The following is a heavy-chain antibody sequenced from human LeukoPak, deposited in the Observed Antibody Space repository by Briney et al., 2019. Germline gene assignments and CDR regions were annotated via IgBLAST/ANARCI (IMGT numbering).Heavy chain of an antibody. CDR2: IIPIFGTA. CDR1: GGTFSSYA. D-gene: IGHD6-6*01. V-gene: IGHV1-69*06. CDR3: ARDPTRGSSSAFDY. J-gene: IGHJ4*02. Sequence: SVKVSCKASGGTFSSYAISWVRQAPGQGLEWMGGIIPIFGTANYAQKFQGRVTITADKSTSTAYMELSSLRSEDTAVYYCARDPTRGSSSAFDYWGQGTLVTVSS.